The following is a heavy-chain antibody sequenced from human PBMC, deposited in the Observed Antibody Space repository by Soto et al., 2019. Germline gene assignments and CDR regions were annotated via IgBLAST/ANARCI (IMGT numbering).Heavy chain of an antibody. CDR1: GGSISSSSYY. V-gene: IGHV4-39*01. J-gene: IGHJ6*02. CDR3: ARFAGIQLWPPPIGGMDV. CDR2: IYYSGST. Sequence: PSETLSLTCTVSGGSISSSSYYWGWIRQPPGKGLEWIGSIYYSGSTYYNPSLKSRVTISVDTSKNQFSLKLSSVTAADTAVYYCARFAGIQLWPPPIGGMDVWGQGTTVTVSS. D-gene: IGHD5-18*01.